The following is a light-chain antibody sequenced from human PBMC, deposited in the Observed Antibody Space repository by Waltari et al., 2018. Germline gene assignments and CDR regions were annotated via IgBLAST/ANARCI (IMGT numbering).Light chain of an antibody. J-gene: IGKJ1*01. CDR3: QQFNNYRT. CDR2: DAS. Sequence: AIQLTQSPSSLSASAGDSVTITCRASQGISSALAWYQQKPGKAPKLLIYDASSLESGVPSRFSGSGSGTDFTLTISSLQPEDFATYYCQQFNNYRTFGQGTKVEIK. V-gene: IGKV1D-13*01. CDR1: QGISSA.